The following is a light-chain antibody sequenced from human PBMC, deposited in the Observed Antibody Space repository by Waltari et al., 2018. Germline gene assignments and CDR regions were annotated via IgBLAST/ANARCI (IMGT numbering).Light chain of an antibody. J-gene: IGLJ1*01. CDR3: QSYDSSLSDSYV. CDR1: SPNIGADYD. CDR2: GNN. V-gene: IGLV1-40*01. Sequence: QSVLTQPPSVSVAPGQRVTISCPGSSPNIGADYDVHWYQQLPGTAPKLLIYGNNIRPSGVPDRFSGSKSGTSASLAITGLQAEDEADYFCQSYDSSLSDSYVFGTGTKVTVL.